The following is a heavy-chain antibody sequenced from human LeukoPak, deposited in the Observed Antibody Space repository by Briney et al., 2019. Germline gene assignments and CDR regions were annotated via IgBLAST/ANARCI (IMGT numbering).Heavy chain of an antibody. D-gene: IGHD6-19*01. J-gene: IGHJ4*02. Sequence: GGSLRLSCAVSGFTVTTNSMSRVRQAPGKGLKWVSVIYSGGSTYYADSVKGRFTISRDYSKNTLYLQMNSLRAEDTAVYYCARDPGGWGNFDYWGQGTLVTVSS. V-gene: IGHV3-66*01. CDR3: ARDPGGWGNFDY. CDR1: GFTVTTNS. CDR2: IYSGGST.